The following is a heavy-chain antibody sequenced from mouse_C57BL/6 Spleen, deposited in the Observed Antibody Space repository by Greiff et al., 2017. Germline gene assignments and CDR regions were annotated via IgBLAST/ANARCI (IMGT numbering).Heavy chain of an antibody. CDR3: ARTGFDY. J-gene: IGHJ2*01. CDR2: INPSTGGT. V-gene: IGHV1-42*01. D-gene: IGHD4-1*01. Sequence: DVKLQESGPELVKPGASVKISCKASGYSFTGYYMNWVKQSPEKSLEWIGEINPSTGGTTYNQKFKAKATLTVDKSSSTAYMQLKSLTSEDSAVYYCARTGFDYWGQGTTLTVSS. CDR1: GYSFTGYY.